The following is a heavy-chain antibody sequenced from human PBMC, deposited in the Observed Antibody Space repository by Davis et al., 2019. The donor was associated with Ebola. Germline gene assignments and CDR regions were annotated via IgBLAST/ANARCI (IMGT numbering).Heavy chain of an antibody. D-gene: IGHD6-6*01. CDR3: ARSTALGY. J-gene: IGHJ4*02. V-gene: IGHV3-66*02. Sequence: PGGSLRLSCAASGFTVTDNFMTWVRHAPGKGLEWVSVIYGGGSTNYADSVKGRFIISRDNSKNTLYLQMNSLRAEDTAVYYCARSTALGYWGQGTLVTVSS. CDR2: IYGGGST. CDR1: GFTVTDNF.